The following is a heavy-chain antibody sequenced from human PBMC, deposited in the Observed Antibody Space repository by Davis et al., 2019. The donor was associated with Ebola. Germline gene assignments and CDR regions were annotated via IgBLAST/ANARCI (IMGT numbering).Heavy chain of an antibody. J-gene: IGHJ4*02. V-gene: IGHV4-31*03. Sequence: SETLSLTCTVSGGSISSGGYYWSWIRQHPGKGLEWIGYIYYSGSTYYNPSLKSRVTISVDTSKNQFSLKLSSVTAADTAVYYCARGTLWFGELLFGAVDYWGQGTLVTVSS. CDR2: IYYSGST. CDR1: GGSISSGGYY. D-gene: IGHD3-10*01. CDR3: ARGTLWFGELLFGAVDY.